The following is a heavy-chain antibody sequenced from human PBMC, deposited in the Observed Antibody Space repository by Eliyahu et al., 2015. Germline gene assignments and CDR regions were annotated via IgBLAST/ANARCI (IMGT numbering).Heavy chain of an antibody. CDR2: ISGSGGST. V-gene: IGHV3-23*01. Sequence: EVQLLESGGGLVQPGGSLXLSXAASGFXFXSYAMXWVRQAPGKGLEWVSAISGSGGSTFYADSVKGRFTISRDNSKNTLYLQMNSLRAEDTAVYYCANSRSTVTYFDYWGQGTLVTVSS. CDR3: ANSRSTVTYFDY. D-gene: IGHD4-17*01. CDR1: GFXFXSYA. J-gene: IGHJ4*02.